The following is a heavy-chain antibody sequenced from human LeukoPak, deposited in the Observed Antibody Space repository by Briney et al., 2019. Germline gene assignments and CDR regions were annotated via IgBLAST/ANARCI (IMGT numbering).Heavy chain of an antibody. CDR2: IYTSGST. J-gene: IGHJ4*02. V-gene: IGHV4-4*07. CDR3: ASSPSGYYYGPNYFDY. D-gene: IGHD3-22*01. Sequence: SETLSLTCTVSGGSISSYYWSWIRQPAGKGLEWIGRIYTSGSTNYNPSLKSRVTMSVDTSKNQFSLKLSSVTAADTAVYYCASSPSGYYYGPNYFDYWGQGTLVTVSS. CDR1: GGSISSYY.